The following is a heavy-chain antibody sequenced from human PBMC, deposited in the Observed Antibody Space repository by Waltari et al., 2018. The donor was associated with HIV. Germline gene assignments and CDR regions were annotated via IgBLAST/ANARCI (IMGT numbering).Heavy chain of an antibody. D-gene: IGHD2-2*01. CDR2: VSGDGSGT. CDR3: IRDLSPGGADV. Sequence: EVQLVESGGGLVQPGRSLSLSCSTSGFSPHEHAMHWVRQAPGKGLEWVSGVSGDGSGTDYADSVKGRFTISRDKAKNSLYLQMNSLRTEDTALYFCIRDLSPGGADVWGQGTTVTVSS. J-gene: IGHJ6*02. V-gene: IGHV3-9*02. CDR1: GFSPHEHA.